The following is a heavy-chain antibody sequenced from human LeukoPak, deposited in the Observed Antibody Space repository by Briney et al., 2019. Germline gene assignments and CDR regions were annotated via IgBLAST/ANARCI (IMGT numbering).Heavy chain of an antibody. J-gene: IGHJ4*02. CDR2: ISSSSSYI. Sequence: GGSLRLSCAASGFTFSSYSMNGVRQAPGKGLEWVSSISSSSSYIYYADSVKGRFTISRDNAKNSLYLQMNSLRAEDTAVYYCARGSSYGPIKYFDYWGQGTLVTVSS. CDR1: GFTFSSYS. CDR3: ARGSSYGPIKYFDY. V-gene: IGHV3-21*04. D-gene: IGHD5-18*01.